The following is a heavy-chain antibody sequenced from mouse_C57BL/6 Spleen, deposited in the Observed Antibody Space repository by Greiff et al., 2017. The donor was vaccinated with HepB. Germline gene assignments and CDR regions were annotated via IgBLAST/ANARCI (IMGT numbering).Heavy chain of an antibody. Sequence: QVQLQQSGPELVKPGASVKISCKASGYAFSSSWMNWVKQRPGKGLEWIGRIYPGDGDTNYNGKFKGKATLTADKSSSTAYMQLSSLTSEDSAVYFCTRWKANCDGGFAYWGQGTLVTVSA. J-gene: IGHJ3*01. D-gene: IGHD4-1*01. CDR1: GYAFSSSW. CDR3: TRWKANCDGGFAY. CDR2: IYPGDGDT. V-gene: IGHV1-82*01.